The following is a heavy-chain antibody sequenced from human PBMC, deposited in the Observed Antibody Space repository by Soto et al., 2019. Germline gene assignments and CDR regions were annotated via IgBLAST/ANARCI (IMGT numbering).Heavy chain of an antibody. CDR1: GGTFSSYA. J-gene: IGHJ6*02. CDR3: AREGRSTYYYYGMDV. CDR2: IIPTFGTA. V-gene: IGHV1-69*13. Sequence: SVKVSCKASGGTFSSYAISWVRQAPGQGLEWMGGIIPTFGTANYAQKFQGRVTITADESTSTAYMELSSLRSEDTAVYYCAREGRSTYYYYGMDVWGQGTTVTVSS.